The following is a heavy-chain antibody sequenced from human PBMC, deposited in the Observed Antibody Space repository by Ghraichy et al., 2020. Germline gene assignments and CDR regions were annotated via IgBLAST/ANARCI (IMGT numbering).Heavy chain of an antibody. CDR2: INPNSGGT. Sequence: ASVKVSCKASGYTFTGYYMHWVRQAPGQGLEWMGWINPNSGGTNYAQKFQGRVTMTRDTSISTAYMELSRLRSDDTAVYYCARGQGGGIHDFWSGYLDFQHWGQGTLVTVSS. D-gene: IGHD3-3*01. CDR3: ARGQGGGIHDFWSGYLDFQH. CDR1: GYTFTGYY. J-gene: IGHJ1*01. V-gene: IGHV1-2*02.